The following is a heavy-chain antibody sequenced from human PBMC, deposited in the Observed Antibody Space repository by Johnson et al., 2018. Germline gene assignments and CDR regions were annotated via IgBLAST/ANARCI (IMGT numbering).Heavy chain of an antibody. J-gene: IGHJ1*01. D-gene: IGHD1-1*01. CDR2: IYYSGST. CDR3: AREGSTGGRYVQH. V-gene: IGHV4-31*03. CDR1: GGSISSGGYY. Sequence: QVQLQESGPGLVKPSQTLSLTCTVSGGSISSGGYYWSWIRQHPGQGLEWIGYIYYSGSTYYTPSLKIRVTISVDTSKSQFPLKLSSVTAADTAVSYWAREGSTGGRYVQHWGQGTLGTVSS.